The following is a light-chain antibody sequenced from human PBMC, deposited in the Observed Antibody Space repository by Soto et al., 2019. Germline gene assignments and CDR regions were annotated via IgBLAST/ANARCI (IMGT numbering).Light chain of an antibody. CDR3: SSYTSSSTPHYV. Sequence: QSALTQPASVSVSPGQSITISCTGTSSEVGGYNYVSWYQQHPGKAPKLMIYDVSNRPSGVSNRFSGSKSGNTASLTISGLQAEDEADYYCSSYTSSSTPHYVFGTGTKLTVL. J-gene: IGLJ1*01. CDR2: DVS. V-gene: IGLV2-14*01. CDR1: SSEVGGYNY.